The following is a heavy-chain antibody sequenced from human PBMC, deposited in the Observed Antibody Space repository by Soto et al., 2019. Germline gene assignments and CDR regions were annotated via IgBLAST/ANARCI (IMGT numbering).Heavy chain of an antibody. J-gene: IGHJ1*01. CDR1: GFTFSSYG. V-gene: IGHV3-33*01. CDR3: ARVWDYYDSSGYSLQH. CDR2: IWYDGSNK. Sequence: QVQLVESGGGVVQPGRSLRLSCAASGFTFSSYGMHWVRQAPGKGLEWVAVIWYDGSNKYYADSVKGRFTISRDNSKNTLYLQMNSLRAEDTAVYYCARVWDYYDSSGYSLQHWGQGALVTVSS. D-gene: IGHD3-22*01.